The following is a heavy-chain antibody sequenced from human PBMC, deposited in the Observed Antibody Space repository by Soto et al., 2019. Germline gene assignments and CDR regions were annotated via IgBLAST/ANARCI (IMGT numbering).Heavy chain of an antibody. CDR1: GGSISSSSYY. V-gene: IGHV4-39*07. D-gene: IGHD2-2*01. J-gene: IGHJ3*02. CDR3: ARAFIGGQHDAFDI. Sequence: SETLSLTCTVSGGSISSSSYYWGWIRQPPGKGLEWIGSIYYSGSTYYNPSLKSRVTISVDTSKNQFSLKLSSVTAADTAVYYCARAFIGGQHDAFDIWGQGTMVTVSS. CDR2: IYYSGST.